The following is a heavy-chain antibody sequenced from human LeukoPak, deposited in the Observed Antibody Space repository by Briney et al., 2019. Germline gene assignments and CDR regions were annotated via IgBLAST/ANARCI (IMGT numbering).Heavy chain of an antibody. Sequence: GESLKISCKGSGYSFTSYWIGWVRHMPGKGLEWMGIIYPGDSDTRYSPSFQGQVTISADKSISTAYLQWSSLKASDTAMYYCARRQRYSSGWTHYYFDYWGQGTLVTVSS. J-gene: IGHJ4*02. V-gene: IGHV5-51*01. CDR1: GYSFTSYW. CDR3: ARRQRYSSGWTHYYFDY. CDR2: IYPGDSDT. D-gene: IGHD6-19*01.